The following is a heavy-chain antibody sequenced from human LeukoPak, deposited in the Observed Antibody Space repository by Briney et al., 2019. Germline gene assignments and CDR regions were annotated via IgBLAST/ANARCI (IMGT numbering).Heavy chain of an antibody. D-gene: IGHD6-19*01. J-gene: IGHJ5*02. CDR3: ARVRIAVAGTVWFDP. CDR2: INSDGSST. Sequence: TGGSLRLSCAASGFTFSSYWMHWVRQAPGKGLVWVSRINSDGSSTSYADSVKGRFTISRDNAKNTLYLQMNSLRAEDTAVYYCARVRIAVAGTVWFDPWGQGTLVTVSS. V-gene: IGHV3-74*01. CDR1: GFTFSSYW.